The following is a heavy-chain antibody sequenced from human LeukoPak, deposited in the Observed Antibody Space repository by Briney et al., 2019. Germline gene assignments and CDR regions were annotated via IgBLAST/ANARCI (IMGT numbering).Heavy chain of an antibody. D-gene: IGHD3-10*01. CDR2: ISSSSSTI. CDR1: GFTFSSYS. Sequence: QPGGSLRLSCAASGFTFSSYSMNWVRRAPGKGLEWVSYISSSSSTIYYADSVKGRFTISRDNAKNSLYLQMNSLRAEDTAVYYCARDGWLRGNWFDPWGQGTLVTVSS. J-gene: IGHJ5*02. CDR3: ARDGWLRGNWFDP. V-gene: IGHV3-48*01.